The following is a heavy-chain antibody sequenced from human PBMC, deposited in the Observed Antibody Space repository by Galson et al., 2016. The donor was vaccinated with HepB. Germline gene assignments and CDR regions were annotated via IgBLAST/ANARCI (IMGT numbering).Heavy chain of an antibody. CDR2: IWYDGSNK. CDR1: RFTFSSYG. CDR3: ARDAPDRTAYHYLDY. J-gene: IGHJ4*02. V-gene: IGHV3-33*01. D-gene: IGHD3-16*01. Sequence: SLRLSCAASRFTFSSYGMHWVRQAPGKGLEWVAVIWYDGSNKYYADSVKGRFTISRDNSKNTLYLQMNSLRAADTAVYYCARDAPDRTAYHYLDYWGQGTVVIVSS.